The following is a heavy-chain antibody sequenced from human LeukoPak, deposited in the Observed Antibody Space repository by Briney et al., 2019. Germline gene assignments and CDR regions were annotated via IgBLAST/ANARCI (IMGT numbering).Heavy chain of an antibody. CDR3: ARDGSSGHSFDY. CDR1: GFTFSSYS. Sequence: GGSLRLSCAASGFTFSSYSMNWVRQAPGKGLEWVSSITSSSSYIYYADSVKGRFTISRDNAKNSLYLQMNSLRAEDTAVYCGARDGSSGHSFDYWGQGTLVTVSS. J-gene: IGHJ4*02. CDR2: ITSSSSYI. D-gene: IGHD6-19*01. V-gene: IGHV3-21*01.